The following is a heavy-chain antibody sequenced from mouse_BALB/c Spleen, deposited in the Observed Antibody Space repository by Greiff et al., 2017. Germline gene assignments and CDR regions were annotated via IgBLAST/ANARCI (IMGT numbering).Heavy chain of an antibody. D-gene: IGHD3-2*01. V-gene: IGHV5-12-2*01. CDR2: ISNGGGST. CDR3: ARRDSSGYFDY. CDR1: GFTFSSYT. Sequence: EVHLVESGGGLVQPGGSLKLSCAASGFTFSSYTMSWVRQTPEKRLEWVAYISNGGGSTYYPDTVKGRFTISRDNAKNTLYLQMSSLKSEDTAMYYCARRDSSGYFDYWGQGTTLTVSS. J-gene: IGHJ2*01.